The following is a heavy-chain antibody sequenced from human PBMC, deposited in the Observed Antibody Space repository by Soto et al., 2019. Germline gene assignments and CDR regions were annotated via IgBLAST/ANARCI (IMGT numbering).Heavy chain of an antibody. D-gene: IGHD2-8*02. V-gene: IGHV3-9*01. CDR2: MSWNSGTI. Sequence: EVPVVESGGGLVQPGRSLRLSCAASGFSFDDYAMHWVRQAPGKGLEWVSGMSWNSGTIGYADSVKGRFTISRDNAKNSLYLQMNSLRAEDTALYYCAKSTGGTANGMGVWGQGTTVTVSS. CDR1: GFSFDDYA. CDR3: AKSTGGTANGMGV. J-gene: IGHJ6*02.